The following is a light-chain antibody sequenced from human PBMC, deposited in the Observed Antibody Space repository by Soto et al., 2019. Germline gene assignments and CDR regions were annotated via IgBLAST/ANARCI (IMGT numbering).Light chain of an antibody. CDR3: NSYTSSSTHV. CDR2: DVA. Sequence: QSVLTQPASVSGSPGQSITISCTGTSSDVGAYNYVSWYQHHPGKAPKLMLYDVANRPSGVSNRFSGSKSGNTASLTISGLQAEDEADYYCNSYTSSSTHVFGTGTKVPV. J-gene: IGLJ1*01. CDR1: SSDVGAYNY. V-gene: IGLV2-14*03.